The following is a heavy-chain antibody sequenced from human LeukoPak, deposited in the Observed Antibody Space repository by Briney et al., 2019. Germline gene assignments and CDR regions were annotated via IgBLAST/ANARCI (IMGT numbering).Heavy chain of an antibody. Sequence: PSETLSLTCTVSGGSLSSYYWSWIRQPAGKGLEWIGRIYTSGSTNYNPSLKSRVPMSVDTSKNQFSLKLSSVTAADTAVYYCARDQEPGLDYDFWSGPRDYYYYMDVWGKGTTVTVSS. V-gene: IGHV4-4*07. CDR3: ARDQEPGLDYDFWSGPRDYYYYMDV. D-gene: IGHD3-3*01. J-gene: IGHJ6*03. CDR1: GGSLSSYY. CDR2: IYTSGST.